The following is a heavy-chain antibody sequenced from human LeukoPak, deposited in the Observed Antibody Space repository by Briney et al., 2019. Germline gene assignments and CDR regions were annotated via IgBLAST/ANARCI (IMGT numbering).Heavy chain of an antibody. D-gene: IGHD3-10*01. CDR1: GFTFSSYV. CDR2: ISGSGGSI. CDR3: AKDRSAVTRDF. J-gene: IGHJ4*02. V-gene: IGHV3-23*01. Sequence: GGSLRLSCAASGFTFSSYVMSWVRQAPGKGLEWVSSISGSGGSIYYTDSVKGRFTISRDNSKNTLYLQMNSLRAEDTAVYYCAKDRSAVTRDFWGQGTLVTVSS.